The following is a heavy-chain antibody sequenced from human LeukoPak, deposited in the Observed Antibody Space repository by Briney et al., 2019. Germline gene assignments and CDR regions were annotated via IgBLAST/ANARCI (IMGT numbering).Heavy chain of an antibody. CDR1: GFTFSSYG. V-gene: IGHV3-30*03. CDR3: ARLDSGYDWDDAFDI. D-gene: IGHD5-12*01. J-gene: IGHJ3*02. CDR2: ISYDGSNK. Sequence: GGSLRLSCAASGFTFSSYGMHWVRQAPGKGLEWVAVISYDGSNKYYADSVKGRFTISRDNSKNTLYLQMNSLRAEDTAVYYCARLDSGYDWDDAFDIWGQGTMVTVSS.